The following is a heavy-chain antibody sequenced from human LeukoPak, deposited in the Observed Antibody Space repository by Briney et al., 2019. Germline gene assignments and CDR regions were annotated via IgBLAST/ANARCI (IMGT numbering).Heavy chain of an antibody. Sequence: SETLSLTCAVYGGSFSGYYWSWIRQPRGKGLEWIGEINHSGSTNYNPSLKSRVTISVDTSKNQFSLKLSSVTAADTAVYYCARRPSYSGSYTTDYWGQGTLVTVSS. CDR3: ARRPSYSGSYTTDY. CDR2: INHSGST. CDR1: GGSFSGYY. J-gene: IGHJ4*02. D-gene: IGHD1-26*01. V-gene: IGHV4-34*01.